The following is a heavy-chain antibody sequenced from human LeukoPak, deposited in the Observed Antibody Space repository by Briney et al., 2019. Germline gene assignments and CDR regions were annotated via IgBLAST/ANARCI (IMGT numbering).Heavy chain of an antibody. CDR1: GDSISNYY. CDR3: ARDVGGSSGFDY. J-gene: IGHJ4*02. CDR2: LYYSGSI. V-gene: IGHV4-59*01. D-gene: IGHD6-6*01. Sequence: PSETLSLTCTVSGDSISNYYWSWIRQPPGKGLEWIGYLYYSGSINYNPSLKSRVTISGDTSKNQFSLKLSSVTAADTAVYYCARDVGGSSGFDYWGQGTLVTVSS.